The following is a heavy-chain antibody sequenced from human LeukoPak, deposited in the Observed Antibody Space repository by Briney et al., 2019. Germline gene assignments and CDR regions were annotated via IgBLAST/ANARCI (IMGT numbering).Heavy chain of an antibody. D-gene: IGHD3-10*01. V-gene: IGHV3-74*01. CDR3: ITAGASGTYGRFDP. CDR2: INSDGSTR. Sequence: PGRSLRLSCAASGFTFSNYWMHWVRQAPGKGLEWVARINSDGSTRNYADSVKGRFTISRDNAKNAVYLQVNSLRAEDTPVYHCITAGASGTYGRFDPWGQGTLVTVSS. CDR1: GFTFSNYW. J-gene: IGHJ5*02.